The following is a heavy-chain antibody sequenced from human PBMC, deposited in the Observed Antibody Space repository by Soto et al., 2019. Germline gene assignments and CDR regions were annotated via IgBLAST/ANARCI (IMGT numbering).Heavy chain of an antibody. CDR2: ISSSSSHK. V-gene: IGHV3-21*01. Sequence: PGGSLRLSCAASGFTFSSYSINWVRQAPGRGLEWVSYISSSSSHKYYADPVQGRFTISRENAKNSLYLQMNSLRAEDTAVYYCVRGVAYSYGIFDYWGQGTLVTVSS. J-gene: IGHJ4*02. CDR1: GFTFSSYS. CDR3: VRGVAYSYGIFDY. D-gene: IGHD3-16*01.